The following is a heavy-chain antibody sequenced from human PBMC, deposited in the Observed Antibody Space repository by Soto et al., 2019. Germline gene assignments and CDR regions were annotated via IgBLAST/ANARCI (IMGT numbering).Heavy chain of an antibody. CDR1: GGSISSYY. CDR2: NYYSGST. Sequence: PSETLSLTCTVSGGSISSYYWSWIRQPPGKGLEWIGYNYYSGSTNYNPSLKSRVTITVDTSKNQLSLKLSSVTAAYTAVYYCARRYGYYFDYWGQGTLVTVSS. D-gene: IGHD4-17*01. V-gene: IGHV4-59*08. CDR3: ARRYGYYFDY. J-gene: IGHJ4*02.